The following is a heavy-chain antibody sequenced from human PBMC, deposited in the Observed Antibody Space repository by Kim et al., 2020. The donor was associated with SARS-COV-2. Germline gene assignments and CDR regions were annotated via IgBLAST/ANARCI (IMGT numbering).Heavy chain of an antibody. CDR1: GYSFTSYW. D-gene: IGHD1-26*01. Sequence: GESLKISCKGSGYSFTSYWIGWVRQMPGKGLEWMGIIYPGDSDTRYSPSFQGQVTISADKSISTAYLQWSSLKASDTAMYYCARQMGATVYYYYYYGMDVWGQGTTVTVSS. CDR3: ARQMGATVYYYYYYGMDV. V-gene: IGHV5-51*01. CDR2: IYPGDSDT. J-gene: IGHJ6*02.